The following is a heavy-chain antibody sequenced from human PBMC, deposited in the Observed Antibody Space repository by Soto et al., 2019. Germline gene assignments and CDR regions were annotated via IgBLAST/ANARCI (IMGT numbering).Heavy chain of an antibody. J-gene: IGHJ4*02. CDR3: AKGGVAAARGYFDH. Sequence: GGSLRLSCGASGFIFRNYGLSWVRQAPGKGLEWVSDISGSGSVTNYSDSVKGRFTISRDNSNNTLSLQMDSLRAEDTAVYYCAKGGVAAARGYFDHWGQGTRVTVSS. CDR1: GFIFRNYG. V-gene: IGHV3-23*01. CDR2: ISGSGSVT. D-gene: IGHD6-13*01.